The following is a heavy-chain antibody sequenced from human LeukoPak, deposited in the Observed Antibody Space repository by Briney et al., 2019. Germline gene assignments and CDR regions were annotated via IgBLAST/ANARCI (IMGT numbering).Heavy chain of an antibody. CDR1: GFTFTTYW. D-gene: IGHD2-2*02. Sequence: PGGSLRLSCAASGFTFTTYWMSWVRQAPGKGLEWVANIKQDGSDKFYADSVKGRFTISRDNAKNTLYLQMGSLRAEDMAVYYCARAGIVVVPAAISPGAFDIWGQGTMVTVSS. V-gene: IGHV3-7*04. CDR3: ARAGIVVVPAAISPGAFDI. J-gene: IGHJ3*02. CDR2: IKQDGSDK.